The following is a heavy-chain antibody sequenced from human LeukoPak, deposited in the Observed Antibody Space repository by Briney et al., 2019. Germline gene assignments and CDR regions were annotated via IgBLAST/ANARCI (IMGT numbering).Heavy chain of an antibody. Sequence: SETLSLTCTVSGGSISSGGYYWSWIRQHPGKGLEWIGYIYYSGSTYYNPSLKSRVTISVDTSKNQFSLKLSSVTAADTAVYYCARGIVGAIRLNWFDPWGQGTLVTVSS. CDR1: GGSISSGGYY. V-gene: IGHV4-31*03. CDR3: ARGIVGAIRLNWFDP. CDR2: IYYSGST. D-gene: IGHD1-26*01. J-gene: IGHJ5*02.